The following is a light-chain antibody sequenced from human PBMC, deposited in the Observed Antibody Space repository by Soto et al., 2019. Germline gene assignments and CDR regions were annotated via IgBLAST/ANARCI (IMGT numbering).Light chain of an antibody. CDR3: CSYAGSYTLV. CDR2: DVT. Sequence: QSVLTQPRSVSGSPGQSVTISCTGTSSDVGGYNYVSWYQQHPGKAPKLMIYDVTKRPSGVPDRFSGSKSGNTASLTISGLQAEDEADYYCCSYAGSYTLVFGEGTKLTVL. J-gene: IGLJ3*02. V-gene: IGLV2-11*01. CDR1: SSDVGGYNY.